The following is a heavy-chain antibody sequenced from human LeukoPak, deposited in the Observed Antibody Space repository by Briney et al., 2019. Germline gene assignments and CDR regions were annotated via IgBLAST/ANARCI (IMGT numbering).Heavy chain of an antibody. Sequence: PGGSLRLSCATSGFTFSSYYMTWVRQAPGKGLEWVASIRDDGSAKFYVDSVKGRFTISRDNSKNTLYLQMNSLRAEDTAVYYCAREGPYYGDHDAFDIWGQGTMVTVSS. CDR3: AREGPYYGDHDAFDI. J-gene: IGHJ3*02. CDR1: GFTFSSYY. CDR2: IRDDGSAK. D-gene: IGHD4-17*01. V-gene: IGHV3-7*01.